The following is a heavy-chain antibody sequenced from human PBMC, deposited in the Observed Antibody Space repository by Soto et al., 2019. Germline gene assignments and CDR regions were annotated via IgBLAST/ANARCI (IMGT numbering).Heavy chain of an antibody. CDR1: GFTFSDYY. CDR2: ISSSSYT. D-gene: IGHD3-3*01. CDR3: ARAPIFGVVDAFDI. V-gene: IGHV3-11*06. Sequence: PGGSLRLSCAASGFTFSDYYMSWIRQAPGKGLEWVSYISSSSYTNYADSVKGRFTISRDNAKNSLYLQMNSLRAEDTAVYYCARAPIFGVVDAFDIWGQGTMVTVSS. J-gene: IGHJ3*02.